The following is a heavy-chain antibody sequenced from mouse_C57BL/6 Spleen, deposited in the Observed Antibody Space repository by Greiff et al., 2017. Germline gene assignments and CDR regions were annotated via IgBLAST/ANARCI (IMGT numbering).Heavy chain of an antibody. Sequence: EVKLMESGPELVKPGASVKIPCKASGYTLTDYNMDWVKQSHGKSLEWIGDINPNNGGTIYNQKFKGKATLTVDKSSSTAYMELRSLTSEDTAVYYCARGNYGSSYWYFDVWGTGTTVTVSS. CDR2: INPNNGGT. V-gene: IGHV1-18*01. CDR1: GYTLTDYN. CDR3: ARGNYGSSYWYFDV. D-gene: IGHD1-1*01. J-gene: IGHJ1*03.